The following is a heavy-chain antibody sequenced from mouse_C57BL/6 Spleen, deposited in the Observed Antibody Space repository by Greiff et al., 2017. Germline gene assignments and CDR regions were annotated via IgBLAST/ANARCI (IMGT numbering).Heavy chain of an antibody. Sequence: EVQLQQSGPVLVKPGASVKMSCKASGYTFTDYYMNWVKQSHGKSLEWIGVINPYNGGTSYNQKFKGKATLTVDKSSSTAYMELNSLTSEDSAVYYCARNYGSSRGYFDYWGQGTTLTVSS. CDR2: INPYNGGT. V-gene: IGHV1-19*01. J-gene: IGHJ2*01. D-gene: IGHD1-1*01. CDR1: GYTFTDYY. CDR3: ARNYGSSRGYFDY.